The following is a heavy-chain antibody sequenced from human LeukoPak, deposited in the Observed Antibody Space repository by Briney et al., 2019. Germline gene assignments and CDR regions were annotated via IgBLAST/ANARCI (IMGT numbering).Heavy chain of an antibody. J-gene: IGHJ4*02. V-gene: IGHV3-23*01. CDR1: GFTFRSYA. CDR3: AKVPYSSSQDPFDY. D-gene: IGHD6-19*01. Sequence: GGSLRLSCAASGFTFRSYAMNWVRQAPGMGLQWVSGISGSGGNTFYIDSVKGRFTISRDNSKNTLYLQMNSLRAEDTAVYYCAKVPYSSSQDPFDYWGQGSLVTVSS. CDR2: ISGSGGNT.